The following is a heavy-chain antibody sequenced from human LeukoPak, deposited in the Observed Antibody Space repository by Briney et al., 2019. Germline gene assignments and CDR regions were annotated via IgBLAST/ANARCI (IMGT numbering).Heavy chain of an antibody. Sequence: ASVKASCKVSGYTLTELSMHWVRQAPGKGLEWMGGFDPEDGETIYAQKFQGRVTMTEDTSTDTAYMELSSLRSEDTAVYYCATHDIVVPRRWRNPNWFDPWGQGTLVTVSS. CDR2: FDPEDGET. D-gene: IGHD2-2*01. CDR1: GYTLTELS. V-gene: IGHV1-24*01. J-gene: IGHJ5*02. CDR3: ATHDIVVPRRWRNPNWFDP.